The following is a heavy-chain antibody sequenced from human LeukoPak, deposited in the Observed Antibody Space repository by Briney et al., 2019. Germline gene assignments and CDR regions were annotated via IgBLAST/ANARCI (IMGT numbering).Heavy chain of an antibody. CDR2: ISSSSSTI. Sequence: GGSLRLSCAASGFTFSSYSMNWVRQAPGKGLEWASYISSSSSTIYYADSVKGRFTISRDNAKNSLYLQMNSLRAEDTAVYYCARDGYSSGWLDYWGQGTLVTVSS. CDR1: GFTFSSYS. J-gene: IGHJ4*02. V-gene: IGHV3-48*04. D-gene: IGHD6-19*01. CDR3: ARDGYSSGWLDY.